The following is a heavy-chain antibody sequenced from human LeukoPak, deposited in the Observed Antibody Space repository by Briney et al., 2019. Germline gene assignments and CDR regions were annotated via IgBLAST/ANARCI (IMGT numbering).Heavy chain of an antibody. J-gene: IGHJ4*02. CDR3: ASHGGEEDY. Sequence: SETLSLTCTVSGGSISSYYWSWIRQPPGKGLEWIGYIYTSGSTNYNPSLKRRVTISVDTSKNQFSLKLSSVTAADTAVYYCASHGGEEDYWGQGTLVTVSS. D-gene: IGHD2-21*01. CDR2: IYTSGST. CDR1: GGSISSYY. V-gene: IGHV4-4*09.